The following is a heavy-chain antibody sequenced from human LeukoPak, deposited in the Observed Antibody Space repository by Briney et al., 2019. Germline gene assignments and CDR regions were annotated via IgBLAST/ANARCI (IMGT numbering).Heavy chain of an antibody. CDR1: GFTFSDYW. J-gene: IGHJ4*02. CDR2: IYSGGST. Sequence: GGSLRLSCAASGFTFSDYWMSWVRQAPGKGLEWVSVIYSGGSTYYADSVKGRFTISRDNSKNTLYLQMNSLRAEDTAVYYCARSSSWPYYFDYWGQGTLVTVSS. D-gene: IGHD6-13*01. CDR3: ARSSSWPYYFDY. V-gene: IGHV3-53*01.